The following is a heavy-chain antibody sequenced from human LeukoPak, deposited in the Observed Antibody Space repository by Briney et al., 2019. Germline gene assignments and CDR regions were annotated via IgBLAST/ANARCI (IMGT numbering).Heavy chain of an antibody. Sequence: PSETLSLTCTVSGGSFGSDDYWSWIRQPAGKGLEWIGQIYTSGSTKYNPSLKSRVTISIDTSKNQFSLRLSSVTAADTAMYFCAKSGGYGLIDYWGQGTLVTVSS. J-gene: IGHJ4*02. CDR1: GGSFGSDDY. CDR2: IYTSGST. CDR3: AKSGGYGLIDY. D-gene: IGHD1-26*01. V-gene: IGHV4-4*07.